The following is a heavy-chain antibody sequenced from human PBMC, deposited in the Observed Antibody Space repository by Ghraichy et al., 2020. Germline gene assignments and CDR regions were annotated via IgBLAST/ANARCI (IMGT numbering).Heavy chain of an antibody. CDR3: AKSAGGYCTGGSCFKFDY. Sequence: GGSLRLSCAASGFTFSNYAMTWVRQAPGKGLEWVSGISGNGDTTYYADSVKGRFTISRDNSKNTLYLQMNSLRAEDTAIYYCAKSAGGYCTGGSCFKFDYWGQGTLVTVSS. V-gene: IGHV3-23*01. CDR1: GFTFSNYA. J-gene: IGHJ4*02. CDR2: ISGNGDTT. D-gene: IGHD2-15*01.